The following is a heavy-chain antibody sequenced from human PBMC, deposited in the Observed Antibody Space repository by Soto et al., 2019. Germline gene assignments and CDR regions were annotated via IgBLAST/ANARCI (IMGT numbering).Heavy chain of an antibody. D-gene: IGHD3-3*01. CDR1: GGTFSSYA. Sequence: QVQLVQSGAEVKKPGSSVKVSCKASGGTFSSYAISWVRQAPGQGLEWMGGIIPIFGTANYAQKFQGRVTITADESTSTAYMELSSLRSEDTAVYYCARGGFLEWLLPTYYYYYGMDVWGQGTTVTVSS. V-gene: IGHV1-69*12. J-gene: IGHJ6*02. CDR3: ARGGFLEWLLPTYYYYYGMDV. CDR2: IIPIFGTA.